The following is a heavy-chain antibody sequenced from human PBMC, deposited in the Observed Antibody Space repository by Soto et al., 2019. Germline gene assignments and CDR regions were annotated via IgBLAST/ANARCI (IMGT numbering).Heavy chain of an antibody. Sequence: ASVKVSCNASGYTFTSYGISGVRQAPGQGLEWMGWISAYNGNTNYAQKLQGRVTMTTDTSTSTAYMELRSLRSDDTAVYYCARAGAGFGYYYYGMDVWGQGTKVTVSS. CDR2: ISAYNGNT. J-gene: IGHJ6*02. CDR3: ARAGAGFGYYYYGMDV. V-gene: IGHV1-18*01. D-gene: IGHD6-19*01. CDR1: GYTFTSYG.